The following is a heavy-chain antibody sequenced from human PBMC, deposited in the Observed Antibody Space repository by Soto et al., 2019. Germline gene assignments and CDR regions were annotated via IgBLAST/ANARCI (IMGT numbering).Heavy chain of an antibody. CDR3: ARGAPPNN. J-gene: IGHJ4*02. CDR2: ISYDGSNK. Sequence: QVQLVESGGGVVQPGRSLRLSCAASGISFSGYVMYWVRQAPDKGLEWVAIISYDGSNKYYADSVKGRFTISRDNSKNTLYLQMNSLRNEDTAVYYCARGAPPNNWGQGTVVTVSS. V-gene: IGHV3-30-3*01. CDR1: GISFSGYV.